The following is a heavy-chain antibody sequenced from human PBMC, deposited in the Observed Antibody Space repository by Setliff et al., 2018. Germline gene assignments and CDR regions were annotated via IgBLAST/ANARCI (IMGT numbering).Heavy chain of an antibody. V-gene: IGHV4-34*01. J-gene: IGHJ5*02. D-gene: IGHD1-26*01. Sequence: SETLSLTCGVYGGSFSGYFWTWIRQPPGKGLEWIGEINYSGRTNYNPSFKSRVIISADTSKDQFSLKLTSVTAADAGVYYCARGAGEYSGNYYRWGQGALVTVSS. CDR3: ARGAGEYSGNYYR. CDR2: INYSGRT. CDR1: GGSFSGYF.